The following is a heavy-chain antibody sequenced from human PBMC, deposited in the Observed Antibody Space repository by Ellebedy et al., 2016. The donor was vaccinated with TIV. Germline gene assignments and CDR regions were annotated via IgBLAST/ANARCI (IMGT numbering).Heavy chain of an antibody. Sequence: ASVKVSCKASGYTFTSYDINWVRQATGQGLEWMGWMNPNSGNTGYAQQFQGRVTMTRNTSISTAYMGLSSLRSEDTAVYYCARSRGYSGYDWGRDVYSWGQGTLVTVSS. CDR2: MNPNSGNT. CDR1: GYTFTSYD. D-gene: IGHD5-12*01. V-gene: IGHV1-8*01. CDR3: ARSRGYSGYDWGRDVYS. J-gene: IGHJ5*02.